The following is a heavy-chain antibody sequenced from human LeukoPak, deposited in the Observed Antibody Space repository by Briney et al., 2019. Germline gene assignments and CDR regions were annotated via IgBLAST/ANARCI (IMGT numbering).Heavy chain of an antibody. CDR1: GFTFSSYG. CDR2: IRYDGSNK. V-gene: IGHV3-30*02. CDR3: AKDCSSTSCFWGY. Sequence: GRSLRLSCAASGFTFSSYGMHWVRQAPGKGLEWVAFIRYDGSNKYYADSVKGRFTISRDNSKNTLYLQMNSLRAEDTAVYYCAKDCSSTSCFWGYWGQGTLVTVSS. D-gene: IGHD2-2*01. J-gene: IGHJ4*02.